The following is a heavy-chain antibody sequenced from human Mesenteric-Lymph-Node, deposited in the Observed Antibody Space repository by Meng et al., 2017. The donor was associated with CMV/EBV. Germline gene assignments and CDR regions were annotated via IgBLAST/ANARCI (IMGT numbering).Heavy chain of an antibody. V-gene: IGHV1-8*01. CDR1: GYTFTSYD. CDR3: ARDLCGGSCYPWLNYYYGMDV. J-gene: IGHJ6*02. Sequence: ASVKVSCKASGYTFTSYDINWVRQATGQGLEWMGWMNPNSGNTGYAQKFQGRVTITTDESTTTAYLELRNLRSEDTAVYYCARDLCGGSCYPWLNYYYGMDVWGQGTTVTVSS. D-gene: IGHD2-15*01. CDR2: MNPNSGNT.